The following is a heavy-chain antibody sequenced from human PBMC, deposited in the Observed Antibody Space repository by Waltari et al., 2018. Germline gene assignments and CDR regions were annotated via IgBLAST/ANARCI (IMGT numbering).Heavy chain of an antibody. V-gene: IGHV4-38-2*02. CDR1: AYSISSGYY. Sequence: QVQLQESGPGLVKPSETLSLTCTVPAYSISSGYYWAWTRQPPGKGLEWLGTIFHSGTTYYNPSLGSRVTISVDTSKNQFSLNLRSVTAADTAVYYCAREVTAAPYYFDYWGQGTLVTVSS. CDR3: AREVTAAPYYFDY. CDR2: IFHSGTT. J-gene: IGHJ4*02. D-gene: IGHD6-13*01.